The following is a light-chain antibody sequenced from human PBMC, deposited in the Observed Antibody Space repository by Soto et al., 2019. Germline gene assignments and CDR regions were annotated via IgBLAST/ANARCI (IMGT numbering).Light chain of an antibody. Sequence: QSVLTQTPSASGTPGQMVTISCSGSSSNIGSHFVYWYQQLPGTAPKLLIYRNNQRPSGVPDLFSGSKSGTSASLAISGLRSEDEADYYCAAWDDSLSGLCVFGTGTKVTVL. V-gene: IGLV1-47*01. J-gene: IGLJ1*01. CDR3: AAWDDSLSGLCV. CDR2: RNN. CDR1: SSNIGSHF.